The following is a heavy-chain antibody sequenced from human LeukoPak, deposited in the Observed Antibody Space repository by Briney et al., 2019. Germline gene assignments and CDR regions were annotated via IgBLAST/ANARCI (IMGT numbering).Heavy chain of an antibody. CDR1: GYTFTDYY. CDR3: ATDSSPDEYYYYYYMDV. V-gene: IGHV1-69-2*01. D-gene: IGHD6-13*01. Sequence: ASVKISCKASGYTFTDYYMHWVQQAPGKGLEWMGRVDPEDGETIYAEKFQGRVTITADTSTDTAYMELSSLRSEDTTVYYCATDSSPDEYYYYYYMDVWGKGTTVTVSS. CDR2: VDPEDGET. J-gene: IGHJ6*03.